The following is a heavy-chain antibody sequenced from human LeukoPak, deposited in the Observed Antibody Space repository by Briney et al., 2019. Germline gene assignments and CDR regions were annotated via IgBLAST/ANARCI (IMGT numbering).Heavy chain of an antibody. D-gene: IGHD3-16*01. Sequence: GGSLRLSCAASGFTFSDYYMSWIRQAPGKGLEWVSYISSSGSTIYYADSVKGRFTVSRDNAKNSLYLQMNSLRAEDTAVYYCAREMQTWAYYYYMDVWGKGTTVTVSS. J-gene: IGHJ6*03. CDR2: ISSSGSTI. CDR1: GFTFSDYY. CDR3: AREMQTWAYYYYMDV. V-gene: IGHV3-11*04.